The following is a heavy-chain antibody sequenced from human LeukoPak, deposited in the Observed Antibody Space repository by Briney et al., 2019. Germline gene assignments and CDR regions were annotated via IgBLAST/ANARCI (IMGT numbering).Heavy chain of an antibody. V-gene: IGHV3-23*01. D-gene: IGHD5-24*01. CDR3: VRDIQLST. CDR2: IGSSGGST. J-gene: IGHJ3*01. CDR1: GFNFITAA. Sequence: GGSLRLSCAASGFNFITAAMTWVRQAPGKGLEWVSLIGSSGGSTYYADSVKGRFTISRDNFNHTLSLQMNSLRVEDTAIYYCVRDIQLSTWGLGTVVTVSS.